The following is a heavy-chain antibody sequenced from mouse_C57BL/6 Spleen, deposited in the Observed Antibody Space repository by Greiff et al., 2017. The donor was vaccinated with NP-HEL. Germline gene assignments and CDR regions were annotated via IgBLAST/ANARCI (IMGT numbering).Heavy chain of an antibody. CDR3: ARAPSYYYGSSTGFAY. CDR2: ISDGGSYT. V-gene: IGHV5-4*01. D-gene: IGHD1-1*01. CDR1: GFTFSSYA. J-gene: IGHJ3*01. Sequence: EVQLQESGGGLVKPGGSLKLSCAASGFTFSSYAMSWVRQTPEKRLEWVATISDGGSYTYYPDNVKGRFTISRDNAKNNLYLQMSHLKSEDTAMYYCARAPSYYYGSSTGFAYWGQGTLVTVSA.